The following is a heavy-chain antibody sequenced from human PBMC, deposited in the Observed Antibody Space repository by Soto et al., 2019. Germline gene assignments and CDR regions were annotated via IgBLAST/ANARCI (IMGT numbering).Heavy chain of an antibody. CDR2: IRNKGNSYST. J-gene: IGHJ4*02. V-gene: IGHV3-72*01. CDR1: GFTFSDHF. CDR3: AREYSYDSASYDIHYFDC. D-gene: IGHD3-10*01. Sequence: GGSLRLSCAAPGFTFSDHFMDWVRQAPGKGLEWVGRIRNKGNSYSTEYAASVEGRFTISRDDSKNSLNLQMNSLKTEDTAVCYCAREYSYDSASYDIHYFDCWGQGALVTVSS.